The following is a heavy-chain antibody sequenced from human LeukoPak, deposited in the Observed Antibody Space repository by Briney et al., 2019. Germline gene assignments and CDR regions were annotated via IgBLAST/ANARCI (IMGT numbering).Heavy chain of an antibody. Sequence: GGSLRLSCAASGFTVSSNYMSWVRQAPGKGLEWVSVIYSGGSTYYADSVKGRSTISRDNSKNTLYLQMNSLRAEDTAVYYCARGKRFLEWLPEYYFDYWGQGTLVTVSS. CDR1: GFTVSSNY. CDR3: ARGKRFLEWLPEYYFDY. CDR2: IYSGGST. V-gene: IGHV3-66*02. D-gene: IGHD3-3*01. J-gene: IGHJ4*02.